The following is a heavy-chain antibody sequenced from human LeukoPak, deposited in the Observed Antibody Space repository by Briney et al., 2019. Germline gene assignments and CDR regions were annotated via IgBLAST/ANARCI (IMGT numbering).Heavy chain of an antibody. CDR1: GFTFSTYA. D-gene: IGHD4-17*01. Sequence: GESLRLSCAASGFTFSTYAMSWVRQAPGKGLEWVAVISYDGSNKYYADSVKGRFTISRDNSKNTLYLQMNSLRAEDTAVYYCAREIQGYGDYVGDWFDPWGQGTLVTVSS. CDR2: ISYDGSNK. J-gene: IGHJ5*02. CDR3: AREIQGYGDYVGDWFDP. V-gene: IGHV3-30-3*01.